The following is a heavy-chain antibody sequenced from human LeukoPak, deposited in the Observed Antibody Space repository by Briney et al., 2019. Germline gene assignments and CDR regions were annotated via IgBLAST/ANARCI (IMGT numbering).Heavy chain of an antibody. V-gene: IGHV5-51*01. CDR3: ARRKGCRNTSCPPDY. D-gene: IGHD2-2*01. Sequence: GESPETSCRGSGYSFTTYWIGWVRQMPGKGLEWMGIIYPGDSDARYSPSFQGQVTMSADKSINTAYLQWSSLKASDAAMYYCARRKGCRNTSCPPDYWGQGTLVTVSS. J-gene: IGHJ4*02. CDR2: IYPGDSDA. CDR1: GYSFTTYW.